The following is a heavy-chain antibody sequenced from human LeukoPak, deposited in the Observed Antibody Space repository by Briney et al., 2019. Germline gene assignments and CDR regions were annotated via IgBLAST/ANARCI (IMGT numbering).Heavy chain of an antibody. CDR1: GGSISSYY. J-gene: IGHJ4*02. CDR3: ARAMSIAARLQTIFDY. Sequence: SETLSLTCTVSGGSISSYYWSWIRQPPGKGLEWIGYIYYSGSTNYNPPLKSRVTISVDTSKNQFSLNLTSVTAADTAVYYCARAMSIAARLQTIFDYWGQGTLVTVSS. CDR2: IYYSGST. V-gene: IGHV4-59*08. D-gene: IGHD6-6*01.